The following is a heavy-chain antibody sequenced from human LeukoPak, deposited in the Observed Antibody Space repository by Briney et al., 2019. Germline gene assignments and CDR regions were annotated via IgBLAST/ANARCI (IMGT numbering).Heavy chain of an antibody. V-gene: IGHV3-30*02. Sequence: GGSLRLSCAASGFTFSSYGMHWVRQAPGKGLEGVAFIRYDGSNKYYADSVKGRFTISRDNSKNTLYLQMNSLRAEDTAVYYCAKEYYSNSPDYYYYYMDVWGKGTTVTVSS. CDR1: GFTFSSYG. D-gene: IGHD4-11*01. CDR2: IRYDGSNK. CDR3: AKEYYSNSPDYYYYYMDV. J-gene: IGHJ6*03.